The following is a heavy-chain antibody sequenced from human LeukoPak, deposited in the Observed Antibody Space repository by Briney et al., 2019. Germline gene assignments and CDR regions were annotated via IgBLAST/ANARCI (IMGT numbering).Heavy chain of an antibody. CDR1: GYTFGTHW. CDR2: INPNSGGT. Sequence: ASVKVSCKASGYTFGTHWMHWVRQAPGQGLEWMGWINPNSGGTNYAQKFQGRVTMTRDTSISTAYMELSRLRSDDTAVYYCARDRITMVRGVMRASRWFDPWGQGTLVTVSS. D-gene: IGHD3-10*01. V-gene: IGHV1-2*02. CDR3: ARDRITMVRGVMRASRWFDP. J-gene: IGHJ5*02.